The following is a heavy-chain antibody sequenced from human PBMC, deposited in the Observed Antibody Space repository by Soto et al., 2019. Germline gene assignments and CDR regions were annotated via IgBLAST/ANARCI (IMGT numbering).Heavy chain of an antibody. CDR2: IYYSGST. D-gene: IGHD3-3*01. V-gene: IGHV4-59*01. CDR1: GGSISSYY. J-gene: IGHJ6*04. CDR3: ARDYYSTRFLGLDV. Sequence: SETLSLTCTVSGGSISSYYWSWIRQPPGKGLEWIGYIYYSGSTNYNPSLKSRVTISVDTSKNQFSLKLSSVTAADTAVYYCARDYYSTRFLGLDVWGKGTTVTVSS.